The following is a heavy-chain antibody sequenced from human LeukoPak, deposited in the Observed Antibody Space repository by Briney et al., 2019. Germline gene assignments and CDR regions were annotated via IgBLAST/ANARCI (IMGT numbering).Heavy chain of an antibody. CDR1: GFTFTTYD. V-gene: IGHV3-23*01. CDR3: ARDPYDILTGSA. Sequence: PGGSLRLSCAASGFTFTTYDMNWVRQAPGKGLEWVSSISGGGGSTYYADSVKGRFTISRDNSKITLYLPMNSLRAEDTAVYYCARDPYDILTGSAWGQGTLVTVFS. D-gene: IGHD3-9*01. J-gene: IGHJ5*02. CDR2: ISGGGGST.